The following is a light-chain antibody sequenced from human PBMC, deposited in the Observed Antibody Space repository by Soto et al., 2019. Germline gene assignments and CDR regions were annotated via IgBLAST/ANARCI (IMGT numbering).Light chain of an antibody. J-gene: IGLJ3*02. V-gene: IGLV1-40*01. CDR1: SSNIGAGYD. Sequence: QAVVTQPPSVSGAPGQRVTISCTGSSSNIGAGYDVHWYQQLPGTAPKVLIYVNNNRPSGVPDRFSGSKSGTSASLAITGLQAEDEADYYCQSYDSSLSGWLFGGGTKLTVL. CDR2: VNN. CDR3: QSYDSSLSGWL.